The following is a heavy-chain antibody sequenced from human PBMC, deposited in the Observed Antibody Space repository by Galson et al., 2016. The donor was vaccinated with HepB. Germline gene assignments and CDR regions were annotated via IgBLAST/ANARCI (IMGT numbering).Heavy chain of an antibody. D-gene: IGHD2-15*01. CDR1: GFPFSSYA. CDR2: ISGAGTA. CDR3: FRVPRYYAGYSSGVGDC. J-gene: IGHJ4*02. V-gene: IGHV3-23*01. Sequence: SLRLSCAASGFPFSSYAMSWVRQAPGKGLAWVSTISGAGTATYAYSVKGRFTISRDNSKNTLDLQMDSLRVEDTALYFCFRVPRYYAGYSSGVGDCWGQGTLLTVSS.